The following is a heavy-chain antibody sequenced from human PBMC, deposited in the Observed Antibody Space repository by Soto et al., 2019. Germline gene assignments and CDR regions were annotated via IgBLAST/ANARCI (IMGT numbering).Heavy chain of an antibody. CDR1: GGSISSGDYY. Sequence: SETLSLTCTVSGGSISSGDYYWSWIRQAPGKGLEWIGYIYYSGNTKYNPSLKSRATISIDRSKNQFSLRLISVTAADTAVYYCARRLVFDGMGVWGQGTTVTVSS. CDR2: IYYSGNT. J-gene: IGHJ6*02. V-gene: IGHV4-30-4*01. D-gene: IGHD3-16*01. CDR3: ARRLVFDGMGV.